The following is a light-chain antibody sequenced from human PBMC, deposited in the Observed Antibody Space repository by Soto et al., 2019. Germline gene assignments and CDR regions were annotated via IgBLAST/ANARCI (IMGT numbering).Light chain of an antibody. CDR3: QHYGSSHWT. J-gene: IGKJ1*01. CDR2: GTS. Sequence: EIVLTQSPGTLSLSPGERATLSCRASQSVSSSYFAWYQQKRGQAPRLLIYGTSSRATGIPDRFSGSGSGTDFTLSISRLEPEDFAVYYCQHYGSSHWTFGQGTKVEIK. CDR1: QSVSSSY. V-gene: IGKV3-20*01.